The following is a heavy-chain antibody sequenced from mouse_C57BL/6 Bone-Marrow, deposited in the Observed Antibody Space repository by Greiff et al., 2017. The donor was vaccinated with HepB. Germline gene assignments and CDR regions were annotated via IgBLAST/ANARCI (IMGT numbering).Heavy chain of an antibody. Sequence: VHLVESGPELVKPGASVKLSCKASGYTFTSYDINWVKQRPGQGLEWIGWIYPRDGSTKYNEKFKGKATLTVDTSSSTAYMELHSLTSEDSAVYFCARGFITSYWGQGTLVTVSA. V-gene: IGHV1-85*01. CDR2: IYPRDGST. CDR3: ARGFITSY. J-gene: IGHJ3*01. CDR1: GYTFTSYD. D-gene: IGHD1-1*01.